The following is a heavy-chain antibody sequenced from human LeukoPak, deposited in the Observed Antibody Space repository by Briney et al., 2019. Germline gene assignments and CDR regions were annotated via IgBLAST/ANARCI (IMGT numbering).Heavy chain of an antibody. CDR2: MNPNSGNT. CDR1: GYTFTSYD. V-gene: IGHV1-8*01. J-gene: IGHJ4*02. CDR3: ARSIRGYSLDESPGAY. Sequence: ASVKVSCKASGYTFTSYDINWVRQATGQGLEWMGWMNPNSGNTGYTQKFQGRVTMTRNTSISTAYMELSSLRSEDTAVYYCARSIRGYSLDESPGAYWGQGTLVTVSS. D-gene: IGHD6-13*01.